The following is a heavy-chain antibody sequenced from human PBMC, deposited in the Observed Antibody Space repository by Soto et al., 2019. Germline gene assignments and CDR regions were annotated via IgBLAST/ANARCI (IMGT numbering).Heavy chain of an antibody. V-gene: IGHV4-34*01. D-gene: IGHD3-16*01. Sequence: QVQLQQWGAGLLKPSETLSLTCAVYGGSFSGYYWSWIRQPPGKGLEWIGEINHSGSTNYNPSLKSRVDISADTSKNQFSLKLSSVTAADTAVYYCARRGGGVRGNWFDPWGQGTLVTVSS. CDR1: GGSFSGYY. CDR3: ARRGGGVRGNWFDP. J-gene: IGHJ5*02. CDR2: INHSGST.